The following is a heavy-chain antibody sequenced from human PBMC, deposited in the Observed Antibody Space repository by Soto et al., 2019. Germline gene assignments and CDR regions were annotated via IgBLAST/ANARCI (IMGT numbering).Heavy chain of an antibody. D-gene: IGHD6-6*01. J-gene: IGHJ4*02. CDR1: GYTFTGYY. CDR3: ARDIGYRSSAVDY. V-gene: IGHV1-2*02. Sequence: ASVKVSCKASGYTFTGYYMHWVRQAPGQGLEWMGWINPNSGGTNYAQKFQGRVTMTRDTSISTVYMELSRLRSDDTAVYYCARDIGYRSSAVDYWGQGTLVTVSS. CDR2: INPNSGGT.